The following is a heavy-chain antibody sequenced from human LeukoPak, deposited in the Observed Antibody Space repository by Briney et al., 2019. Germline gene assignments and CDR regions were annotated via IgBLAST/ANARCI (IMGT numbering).Heavy chain of an antibody. V-gene: IGHV4-39*01. CDR2: IYYSGST. CDR3: ARGTAGAGYYMDV. D-gene: IGHD6-13*01. CDR1: GGSISSSSYY. J-gene: IGHJ6*03. Sequence: KPSETLSLTCTVSGGSISSSSYYWGWLRQPPGKGLEWIGSIYYSGSTYYNPSLKSRVTISVDTPKNQFSLKLSSVTAADTAVYYCARGTAGAGYYMDVWGKGTTVTVSS.